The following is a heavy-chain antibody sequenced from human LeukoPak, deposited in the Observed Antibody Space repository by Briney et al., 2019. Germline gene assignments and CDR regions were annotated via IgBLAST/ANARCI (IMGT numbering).Heavy chain of an antibody. CDR1: GYTFTGYY. V-gene: IGHV1-2*02. Sequence: ASVKVSCKASGYTFTGYYMHWVRQAPGQGLEWMGWINPNSGGTNYAQKFQGRVTMTTDTSTSTAYMELRSLRSDDTAVYYCARDSPLVGSSSSNWGQGTLVTVSS. J-gene: IGHJ4*02. CDR3: ARDSPLVGSSSSN. CDR2: INPNSGGT. D-gene: IGHD6-6*01.